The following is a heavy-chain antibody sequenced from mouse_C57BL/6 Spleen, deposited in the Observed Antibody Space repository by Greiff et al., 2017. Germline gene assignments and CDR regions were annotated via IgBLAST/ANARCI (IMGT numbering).Heavy chain of an antibody. Sequence: QVQLKESGPGLVQPSQSLSITCTVSGFSLTSYGVHWVRQSPGKGLEWLGVIWRGGSTDYNAACMSRLSITKDNSKSHVFFKMNSLQADDTAIYYCAKRGYGYYAMDYWGQGTSVTVSS. D-gene: IGHD3-1*01. CDR3: AKRGYGYYAMDY. CDR2: IWRGGST. J-gene: IGHJ4*01. V-gene: IGHV2-5*01. CDR1: GFSLTSYG.